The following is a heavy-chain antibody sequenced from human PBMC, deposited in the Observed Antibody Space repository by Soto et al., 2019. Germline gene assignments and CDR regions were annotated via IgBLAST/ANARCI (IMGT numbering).Heavy chain of an antibody. CDR3: AKDQGEYSSSSRTRSLDY. J-gene: IGHJ4*02. CDR2: ISGSGGST. D-gene: IGHD6-6*01. V-gene: IGHV3-23*01. Sequence: PGGSLRLSCAASGFTFSSYAMSWVRQAPGKGLEWVSAISGSGGSTYYADSVKGRFTISRDNSKNTLYLQMNSLRAEDTAVYYCAKDQGEYSSSSRTRSLDYWGQGTLVTVS. CDR1: GFTFSSYA.